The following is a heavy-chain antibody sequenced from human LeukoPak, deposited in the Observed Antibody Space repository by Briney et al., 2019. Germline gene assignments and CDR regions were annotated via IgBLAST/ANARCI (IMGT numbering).Heavy chain of an antibody. J-gene: IGHJ4*02. CDR1: GGSISTSNYY. CDR3: ARGVVPGLTVVPGWGYYFDY. CDR2: IYTSGST. D-gene: IGHD4-23*01. V-gene: IGHV4-61*02. Sequence: SETLSLTCTVSGGSISTSNYYWGWIRQPAGKGLEWIGRIYTSGSTNYNPSLKSRVTISVDTSKNQFSLKLSSVTAADTAVYYCARGVVPGLTVVPGWGYYFDYWGQGTLVTVSS.